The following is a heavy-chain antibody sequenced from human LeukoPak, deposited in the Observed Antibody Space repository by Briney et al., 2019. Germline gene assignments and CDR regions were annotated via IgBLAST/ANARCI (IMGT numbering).Heavy chain of an antibody. J-gene: IGHJ4*02. D-gene: IGHD6-13*01. Sequence: PGRSLRLSCAASGFTFSDYTMQWVRQAPGKGLEWVALLPPDGSYQYYADSLKGRFTISRDNFKNALYLQMNSLRLEDTAVYYCARGLHDRSWYGAHCGQGPLLRVSS. V-gene: IGHV3-30*04. CDR3: ARGLHDRSWYGAH. CDR1: GFTFSDYT. CDR2: LPPDGSYQ.